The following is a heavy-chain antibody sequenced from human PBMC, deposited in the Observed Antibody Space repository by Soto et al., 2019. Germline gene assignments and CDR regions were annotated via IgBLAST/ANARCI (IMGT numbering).Heavy chain of an antibody. V-gene: IGHV3-74*01. CDR3: VRGTSAWKGVDV. D-gene: IGHD1-1*01. Sequence: EVQLVESGGDLVQPGESLRRSCVPSGFLFRSYWMHWFRKTPAKGLVWVSEIRPDGSNTNYADSVRGRFTMSRDNAKNALYLQMHSLSVEDTGVFYCVRGTSAWKGVDVWGQGTTVIVSS. J-gene: IGHJ6*02. CDR1: GFLFRSYW. CDR2: IRPDGSNT.